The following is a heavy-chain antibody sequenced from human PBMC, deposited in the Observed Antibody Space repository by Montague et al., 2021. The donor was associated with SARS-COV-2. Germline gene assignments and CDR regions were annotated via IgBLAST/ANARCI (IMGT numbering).Heavy chain of an antibody. CDR3: ARDFDY. Sequence: SETLSLTCTVSGGSISSYYWSWIRQPPGKGLEWIGYMYYSGSTNYNPSLKSRVTLSVDTSKNLFSLKLSSVTAADTAVYYCARDFDYWGQGTLVTVSS. J-gene: IGHJ4*02. V-gene: IGHV4-59*13. CDR2: MYYSGST. CDR1: GGSISSYY.